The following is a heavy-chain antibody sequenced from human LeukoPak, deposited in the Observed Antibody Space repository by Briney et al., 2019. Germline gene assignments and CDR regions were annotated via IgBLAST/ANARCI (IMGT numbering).Heavy chain of an antibody. D-gene: IGHD3-10*01. CDR3: ARGMVRGVHYMDV. CDR2: IGTAGDT. J-gene: IGHJ6*03. Sequence: PGGSLRLSCAASGFTFDDYGMSWVRQAPGKGLEWVSAIGTAGDTYYPGSVKGRFTISRENAKNSLYLQMNSLRAGDTAVYYCARGMVRGVHYMDVWGKGTTVTISS. V-gene: IGHV3-13*01. CDR1: GFTFDDYG.